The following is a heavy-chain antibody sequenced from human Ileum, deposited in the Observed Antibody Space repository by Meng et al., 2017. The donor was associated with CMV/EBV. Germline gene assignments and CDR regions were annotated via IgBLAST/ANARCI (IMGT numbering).Heavy chain of an antibody. V-gene: IGHV3-30*19. CDR3: ARARIPTRPIRDYYGMDV. J-gene: IGHJ6*02. D-gene: IGHD6-6*01. Sequence: GESLKISCTASGFTFNNYGIHWVRQAPGKGLEWVAVISYDGSNKYYADSVKGRFTISRDNSKNTLYLQMNSLRAEDTAVYYCARARIPTRPIRDYYGMDVWGQGTTVTVSS. CDR2: ISYDGSNK. CDR1: GFTFNNYG.